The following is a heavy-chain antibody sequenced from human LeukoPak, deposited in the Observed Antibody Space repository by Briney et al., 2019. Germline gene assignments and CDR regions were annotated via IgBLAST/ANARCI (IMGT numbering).Heavy chain of an antibody. J-gene: IGHJ4*02. CDR2: INHSGST. CDR1: GGSFSGYY. Sequence: SETLSLTCAVYGGSFSGYYWSWIRQPPGKGLEWVGEINHSGSTNYNPSLKSRVTISVDTFKNQFSLKLSSVTAADTAVYYCARGPRRGYAYYFDYWGQGTLVTVSS. CDR3: ARGPRRGYAYYFDY. V-gene: IGHV4-34*01. D-gene: IGHD2-2*01.